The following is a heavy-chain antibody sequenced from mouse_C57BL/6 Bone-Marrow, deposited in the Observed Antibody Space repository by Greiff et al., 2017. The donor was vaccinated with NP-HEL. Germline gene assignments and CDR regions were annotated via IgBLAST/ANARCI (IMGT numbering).Heavy chain of an antibody. V-gene: IGHV1-55*01. CDR1: GYTFTSYW. J-gene: IGHJ2*01. CDR2: IYPGSGST. Sequence: QVHVKQPGAELVKPGASVKMSCKASGYTFTSYWITWVKQRPGQGLEWIGDIYPGSGSTNYNEKFKSKATLTVDTSSSTAYMQLSSLTSEDSAVYYCAKYYMGTGWGQGTTLTVSS. CDR3: AKYYMGTG. D-gene: IGHD2-13*01.